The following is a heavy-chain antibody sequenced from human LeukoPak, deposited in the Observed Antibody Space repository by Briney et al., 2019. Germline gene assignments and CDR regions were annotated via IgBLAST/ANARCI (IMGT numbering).Heavy chain of an antibody. D-gene: IGHD2-2*01. CDR1: GFSISSYW. Sequence: GGSLGLSCAASGFSISSYWMSWVRQAPGKGLEGVANIKEDGSEKYHVDSVKGRFTISRDNAKNSLYLEMNSLRAEDTAVYYCATPPRRSTSSNYWGQGTLVTVSS. J-gene: IGHJ4*02. V-gene: IGHV3-7*01. CDR2: IKEDGSEK. CDR3: ATPPRRSTSSNY.